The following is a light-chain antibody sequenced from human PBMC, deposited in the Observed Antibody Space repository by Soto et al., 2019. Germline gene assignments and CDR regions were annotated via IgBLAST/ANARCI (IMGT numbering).Light chain of an antibody. J-gene: IGLJ1*01. CDR2: DVN. CDR3: CSYAGSSTYV. V-gene: IGLV2-11*01. CDR1: TSDVGGYNY. Sequence: QSALTQPRSVSGSPGQSVTISCTGTTSDVGGYNYVSWYQHHPGKAPKLMIYDVNKRPSGVPDRFSGSKSGNTASLTISGLQAEDEADYYCCSYAGSSTYVFGTGTKVTV.